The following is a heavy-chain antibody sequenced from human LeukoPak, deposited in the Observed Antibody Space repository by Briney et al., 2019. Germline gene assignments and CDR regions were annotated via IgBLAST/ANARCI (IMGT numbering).Heavy chain of an antibody. CDR1: GGTFSSYA. CDR2: IIPIFGTA. D-gene: IGHD3-22*01. J-gene: IGHJ4*02. V-gene: IGHV1-69*06. Sequence: SVKVSCKASGGTFSSYAISWVRQAPGQGLEWMGRIIPIFGTANYAQKFQGRVTITADKSTSTAYMELSSLRSEDTAVYYCARAGGYGSSGYYYYYFDYWGQGTLVNVSS. CDR3: ARAGGYGSSGYYYYYFDY.